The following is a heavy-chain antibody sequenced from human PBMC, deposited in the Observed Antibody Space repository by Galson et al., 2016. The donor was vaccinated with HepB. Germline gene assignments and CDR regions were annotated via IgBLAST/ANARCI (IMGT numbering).Heavy chain of an antibody. Sequence: SLRLSCAGSGFTLGDLAMSWIRQAPGKGLERVAFIRRETYGGTTEYAASVKGRFTIARDDSKGFAYLQMNSLKTEDTAVYYCARQRRATMRYHYYGMDVWGQGTTVTVSS. J-gene: IGHJ6*02. V-gene: IGHV3-49*03. CDR3: ARQRRATMRYHYYGMDV. CDR2: IRRETYGGTT. D-gene: IGHD5-12*01. CDR1: GFTLGDLA.